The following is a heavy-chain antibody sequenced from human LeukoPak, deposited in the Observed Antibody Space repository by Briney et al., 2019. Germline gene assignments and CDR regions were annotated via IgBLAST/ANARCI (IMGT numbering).Heavy chain of an antibody. D-gene: IGHD2-15*01. CDR3: ARGATALYCSGGSFLIPNRSPVYYYYYMDV. J-gene: IGHJ6*03. Sequence: SETLSLTCAVYGGSFSGYYWSWIRQPPGKGLEWIGEINHSGSTNYNPSLKSRVTISVDTSKNQFSLKLSSVTAADTAVYYCARGATALYCSGGSFLIPNRSPVYYYYYMDVWGKGTTVTVS. V-gene: IGHV4-34*01. CDR2: INHSGST. CDR1: GGSFSGYY.